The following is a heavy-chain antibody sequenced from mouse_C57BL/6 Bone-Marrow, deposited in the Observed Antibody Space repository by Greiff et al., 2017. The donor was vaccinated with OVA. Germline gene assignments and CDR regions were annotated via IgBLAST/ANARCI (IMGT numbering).Heavy chain of an antibody. CDR3: ARKTYYGRRDYAMDY. CDR1: GYTFTSYW. D-gene: IGHD1-1*01. J-gene: IGHJ4*01. Sequence: VKLQQPGAELVKPGASVKMSCKASGYTFTSYWITWVKQRPGQGLEWIGDIYPGSGSTNYNEKFKSKATLTVDTSSSTAYMQLSSLTSEDSAVYYCARKTYYGRRDYAMDYWGQGTSVTVSS. CDR2: IYPGSGST. V-gene: IGHV1-55*01.